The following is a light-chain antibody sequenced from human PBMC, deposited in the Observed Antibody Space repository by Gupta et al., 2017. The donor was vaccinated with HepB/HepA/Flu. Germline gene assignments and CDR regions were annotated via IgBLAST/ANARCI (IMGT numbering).Light chain of an antibody. V-gene: IGKV1-39*01. CDR3: QHRDRTPNA. Sequence: DIQMTQSPSSLSASVGDRVTITCRASRNINNNVNWYQQKPGKAPKLLIYDASSLESGVPSRFSGSDSGTDFTLSISRLQPEDSATYYCQHRDRTPNAFGQGTKVEIK. CDR1: RNINNN. CDR2: DAS. J-gene: IGKJ1*01.